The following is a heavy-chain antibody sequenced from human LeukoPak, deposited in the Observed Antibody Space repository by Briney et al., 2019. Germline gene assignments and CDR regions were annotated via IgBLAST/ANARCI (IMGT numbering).Heavy chain of an antibody. J-gene: IGHJ3*02. D-gene: IGHD6-19*01. V-gene: IGHV4-59*08. CDR3: ARPRSQWLGNDAFEI. CDR2: IYYSGNT. CDR1: GDSMNNHH. Sequence: SETLSLTCTVSGDSMNNHHRTWLREPPGKGLEWVGYIYYSGNTNYNPSLESGVTISIDTSKNQFSLRMTSVTAAYTAIYDCARPRSQWLGNDAFEIWGPGTMVTVSS.